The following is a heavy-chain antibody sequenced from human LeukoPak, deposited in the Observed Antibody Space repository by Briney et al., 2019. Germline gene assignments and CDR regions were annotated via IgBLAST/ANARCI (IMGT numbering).Heavy chain of an antibody. D-gene: IGHD6-13*01. V-gene: IGHV3-30*04. CDR1: GFTFSSYA. CDR3: ARLMGYIAAAIDY. Sequence: GRSLRLSCAASGFTFSSYAMHWVRKAPGKGLEWVAVISYDGSNKYYADSVKGRFTISRDNSKNTLYLQMNSLRAEDTAVYYCARLMGYIAAAIDYWGQGTLVTVSS. CDR2: ISYDGSNK. J-gene: IGHJ4*02.